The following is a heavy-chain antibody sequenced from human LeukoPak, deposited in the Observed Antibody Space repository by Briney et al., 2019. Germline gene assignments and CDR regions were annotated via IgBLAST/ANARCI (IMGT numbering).Heavy chain of an antibody. V-gene: IGHV1-46*01. CDR3: ARDLGEYWGFDY. Sequence: ASVKVSCKASGYTFTSFYMHWVRQAPGQGLEWMGMINPRGGSTSYAQKFQGRVTMTRDTSTSTVYMELSSLRSEDTAVYYCARDLGEYWGFDYWGQGTLVTVSS. CDR1: GYTFTSFY. CDR2: INPRGGST. D-gene: IGHD3-10*01. J-gene: IGHJ4*02.